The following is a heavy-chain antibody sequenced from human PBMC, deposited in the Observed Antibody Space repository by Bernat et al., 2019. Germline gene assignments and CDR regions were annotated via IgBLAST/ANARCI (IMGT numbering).Heavy chain of an antibody. CDR1: GYSFTSYW. J-gene: IGHJ6*02. CDR3: ARQDCSGSTSCQQFHYYGMDV. V-gene: IGHV5-51*01. Sequence: EVQLVQSGAEVKKPGESLKISCEGSGYSFTSYWIGWVRQMLGKGLEWMGIIYPGDSDTRYSPSFQGQVTMSVDKSIRTAYLQWSSLKASDTATYYCARQDCSGSTSCQQFHYYGMDVWGRGTTVSVSS. D-gene: IGHD2-2*01. CDR2: IYPGDSDT.